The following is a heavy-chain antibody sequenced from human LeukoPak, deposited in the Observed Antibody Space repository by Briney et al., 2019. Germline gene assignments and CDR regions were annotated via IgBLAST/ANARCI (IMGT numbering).Heavy chain of an antibody. CDR2: IYYSGST. CDR3: ARGGYGDSYYYYYIDV. J-gene: IGHJ6*03. V-gene: IGHV4-59*01. D-gene: IGHD4-17*01. Sequence: PSETLSLTCTVSGGSISSYYWSWIRQTPGKGLEWSGDIYYSGSTNYNPSLQSRVTISVDTSKNQFSLKLSSVTAADTAVYYCARGGYGDSYYYYYIDVWGKGTTVTVSS. CDR1: GGSISSYY.